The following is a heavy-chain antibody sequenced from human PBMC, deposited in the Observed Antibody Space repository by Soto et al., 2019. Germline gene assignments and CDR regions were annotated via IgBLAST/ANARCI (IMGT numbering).Heavy chain of an antibody. J-gene: IGHJ6*02. CDR3: ARGERLYFLYYGMDV. D-gene: IGHD2-2*02. CDR1: GYNFTTYA. V-gene: IGHV1-3*04. CDR2: INTGNGNT. Sequence: QVQLVQSGAEVKKPGASVKVSCKASGYNFTTYAMVWVRQAPGQRPEWMGCINTGNGNTKYSPKFQGRVTITRDTSASTAYMELSSLKSEDTAVYYCARGERLYFLYYGMDVWGQGSTVTVSS.